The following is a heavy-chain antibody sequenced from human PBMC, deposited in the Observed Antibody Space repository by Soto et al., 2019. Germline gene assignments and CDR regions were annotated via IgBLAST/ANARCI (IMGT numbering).Heavy chain of an antibody. CDR1: GGSISSSNW. V-gene: IGHV4-4*02. Sequence: PSETLSLTCAVSGGSISSSNWWGWVRQPPGKGLEWIGEIYHSGSTNYNPSLKSRVTISLDKSKNQFSLKLSSVTAADTAVYYCARDHGNGDVDYWGQGTLVTVSS. CDR3: ARDHGNGDVDY. D-gene: IGHD4-17*01. CDR2: IYHSGST. J-gene: IGHJ4*02.